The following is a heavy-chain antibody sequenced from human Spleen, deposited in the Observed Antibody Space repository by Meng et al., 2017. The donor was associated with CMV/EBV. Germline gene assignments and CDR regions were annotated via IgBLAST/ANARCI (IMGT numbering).Heavy chain of an antibody. J-gene: IGHJ6*02. CDR3: VRDRRYCASTTCPYYYYGLDV. D-gene: IGHD2-2*01. CDR1: GFTFSNAW. V-gene: IGHV3-7*01. CDR2: INQDRSEK. Sequence: GGSLRLSCAASGFTFSNAWMTWVRQAPGKGLEWVANINQDRSEKYYADSVKGRFTISRDNAKNSVYLQMNTLRAEDTAVYYCVRDRRYCASTTCPYYYYGLDVWGQGTPVTVSS.